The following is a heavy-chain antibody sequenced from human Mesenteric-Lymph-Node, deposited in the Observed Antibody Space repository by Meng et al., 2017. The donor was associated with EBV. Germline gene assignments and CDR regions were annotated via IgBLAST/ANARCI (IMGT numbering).Heavy chain of an antibody. V-gene: IGHV1-2*06. Sequence: QVQLVQSGAEVKKPGASVKVSCKASGYTFTDYYLHWVRQAPGQGLEWMGRINPNSGGTIYAQKFQDRVTMTRDTSITTAYMELSSLRSDDTAVYFCARPEQWLGTPPFDPWGQGTLVTVSS. J-gene: IGHJ5*02. CDR2: INPNSGGT. CDR1: GYTFTDYY. CDR3: ARPEQWLGTPPFDP. D-gene: IGHD6-19*01.